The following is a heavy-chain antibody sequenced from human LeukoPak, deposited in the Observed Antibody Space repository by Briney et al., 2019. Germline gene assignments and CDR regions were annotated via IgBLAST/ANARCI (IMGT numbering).Heavy chain of an antibody. CDR1: GFTFSSYA. D-gene: IGHD2-2*01. CDR2: ISGSGGST. J-gene: IGHJ6*03. Sequence: QPGGSLRLSCAASGFTFSSYAMSWVRQAPGKGLEWVSAISGSGGSTYYADSVKGRFTISRDNAKNSLYLQMNSLRAEDTAVYYCARDPGGFVVVPADPQHFYMDVWGKGTTVTVSS. V-gene: IGHV3-23*01. CDR3: ARDPGGFVVVPADPQHFYMDV.